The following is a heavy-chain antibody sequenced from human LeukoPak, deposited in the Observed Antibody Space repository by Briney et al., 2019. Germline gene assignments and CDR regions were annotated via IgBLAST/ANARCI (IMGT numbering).Heavy chain of an antibody. V-gene: IGHV1-2*02. Sequence: TVKVSSEPSGYTLTVYYTQCVPHAPQQRHERMGWINPKRGGTNYAQRFQGRFTMTTDTSISPACMELTRLTSYDTAVYCCGREQSALRGTLVAGDWCDSWGQGTLVTVSS. D-gene: IGHD6-19*01. CDR2: INPKRGGT. J-gene: IGHJ5*01. CDR3: GREQSALRGTLVAGDWCDS. CDR1: GYTLTVYY.